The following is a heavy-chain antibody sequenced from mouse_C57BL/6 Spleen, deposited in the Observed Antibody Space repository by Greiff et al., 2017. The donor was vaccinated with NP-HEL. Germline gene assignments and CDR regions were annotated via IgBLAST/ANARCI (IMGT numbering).Heavy chain of an antibody. CDR2: IHPNSGST. CDR1: GYTFTSYW. J-gene: IGHJ2*01. CDR3: SREGGYYYGSSYDY. Sequence: QVQLQQSGAELVKPGASVKLSCKASGYTFTSYWMHWVKQRPGQGLEWIGMIHPNSGSTNYNEKFKSKATLTVDKSYSTAYMQLSSLTSEDSAVYYCSREGGYYYGSSYDYWGQGTTLTVSS. D-gene: IGHD1-1*01. V-gene: IGHV1-64*01.